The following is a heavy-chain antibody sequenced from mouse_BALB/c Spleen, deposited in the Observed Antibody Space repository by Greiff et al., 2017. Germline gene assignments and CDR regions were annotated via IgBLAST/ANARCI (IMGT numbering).Heavy chain of an antibody. CDR3: ARHGYDSFDY. CDR1: GFAFSSYD. Sequence: DVHLVESGGGLVKPGGSLKLSCAASGFAFSSYDMSWVRQTPEKRLEWVAYISSGGGSTYYPDTVKGRFTISRDNAKNTLYLQMSSLKSEDTAMYYCARHGYDSFDYWGQGTTLTVSS. D-gene: IGHD1-2*01. V-gene: IGHV5-12-1*01. J-gene: IGHJ2*01. CDR2: ISSGGGST.